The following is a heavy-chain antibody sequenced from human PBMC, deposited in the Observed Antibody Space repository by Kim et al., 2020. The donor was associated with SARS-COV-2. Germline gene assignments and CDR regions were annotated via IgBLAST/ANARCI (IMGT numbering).Heavy chain of an antibody. J-gene: IGHJ6*01. V-gene: IGHV3-9*01. CDR2: ISWNSGSI. D-gene: IGHD6-13*01. Sequence: GGSLRLSCAASGFTFDDYAMHWVRQAPGKGLEWVSGISWNSGSIGYADSVKGRFTISRDNAKNSLYLQMNSLRAEDTALYYCAKDIGSSWYGEYYYYGM. CDR3: AKDIGSSWYGEYYYYGM. CDR1: GFTFDDYA.